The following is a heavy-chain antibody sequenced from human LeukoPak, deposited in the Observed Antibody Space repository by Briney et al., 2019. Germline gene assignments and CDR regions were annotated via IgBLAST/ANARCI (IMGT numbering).Heavy chain of an antibody. CDR1: GFTFGDYT. CDR2: ITGDGGTA. CDR3: AKGHFGAGHY. Sequence: GGSLRLSCAASGFTFGDYTMHWFRQPPGRGLQWVSLITGDGGTASYAGSVKGRFTISRDNSKNSLYLHMNSLRNEDTALYYCAKGHFGAGHYWGQGTLVTVSS. V-gene: IGHV3-43*02. J-gene: IGHJ4*02. D-gene: IGHD3-3*01.